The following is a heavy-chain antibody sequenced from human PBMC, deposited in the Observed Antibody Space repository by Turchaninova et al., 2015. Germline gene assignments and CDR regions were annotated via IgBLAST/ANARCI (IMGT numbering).Heavy chain of an antibody. Sequence: QPQLVESGGGVFRPWRALGLSCGVAGLTLSSYAMHWVRQAPGKGLEWVAVISYEGSNKFYAESVKGRFTISRDNSRKTLFLQTNSLRPEDTAVYYCARGVSGGLDYWGQGTLLTVSS. D-gene: IGHD1-26*01. CDR3: ARGVSGGLDY. CDR2: ISYEGSNK. V-gene: IGHV3-30*01. J-gene: IGHJ4*02. CDR1: GLTLSSYA.